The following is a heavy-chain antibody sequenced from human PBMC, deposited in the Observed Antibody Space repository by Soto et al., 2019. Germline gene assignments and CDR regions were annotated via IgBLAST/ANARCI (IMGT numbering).Heavy chain of an antibody. CDR1: GFTFSSYA. V-gene: IGHV3-30-3*01. J-gene: IGHJ6*04. CDR3: GRVWAFCSFTSCPVGLNNYYGMDV. CDR2: ISYDGNNK. Sequence: GGSLRLSCAASGFTFSSYAMHRVRPAPRKGLEWVAVISYDGNNKYYADSVKGRFTISRDNSKNTLYLQMNSLRAEDTAVYYCGRVWAFCSFTSCPVGLNNYYGMDVWGKGTRFT. D-gene: IGHD3-3*01.